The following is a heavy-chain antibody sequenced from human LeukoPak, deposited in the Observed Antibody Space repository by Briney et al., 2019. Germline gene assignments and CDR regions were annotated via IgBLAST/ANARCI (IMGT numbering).Heavy chain of an antibody. V-gene: IGHV3-9*01. D-gene: IGHD3-10*01. J-gene: IGHJ4*02. Sequence: PGGSLRLSCAASGFTFDDYAMHWVRQAPGKGLEWVSGISWNSGSIGYADSVKGRFTISRDNAKNSLYLQMNSLRAEDTALYYCAKDGAEWFGEGIDYWGQGTLVTVSS. CDR2: ISWNSGSI. CDR1: GFTFDDYA. CDR3: AKDGAEWFGEGIDY.